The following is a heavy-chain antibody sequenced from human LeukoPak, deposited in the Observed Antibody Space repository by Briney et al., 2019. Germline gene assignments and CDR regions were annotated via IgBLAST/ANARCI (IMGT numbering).Heavy chain of an antibody. D-gene: IGHD6-13*01. CDR2: IYYSGST. CDR1: GGSISSYY. CDR3: ARSRIAAAVSFDY. V-gene: IGHV4-39*07. J-gene: IGHJ4*02. Sequence: SETLSLTCTVSGGSISSYYWSWIRQPPGKGLEWIGSIYYSGSTYYNPSLKSRVTISVDTSKNQFSLKLSSVTAADTAVYYCARSRIAAAVSFDYWGQGTLVTVSS.